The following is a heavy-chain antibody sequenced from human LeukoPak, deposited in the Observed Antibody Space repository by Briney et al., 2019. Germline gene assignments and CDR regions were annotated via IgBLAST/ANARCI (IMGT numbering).Heavy chain of an antibody. V-gene: IGHV3-23*01. CDR1: GFTFSSYA. J-gene: IGHJ4*02. D-gene: IGHD3-22*01. Sequence: GSLRLSCAASGFTFSSYAMSWVRQAPGKGLEWVSAISGSGGSTYYADSVKGRFTISRDNSKNTLYLQMNSLRAEDTAVYYCAKGLRGRYYYDSSGYYFDYWGQGTLVTVSS. CDR2: ISGSGGST. CDR3: AKGLRGRYYYDSSGYYFDY.